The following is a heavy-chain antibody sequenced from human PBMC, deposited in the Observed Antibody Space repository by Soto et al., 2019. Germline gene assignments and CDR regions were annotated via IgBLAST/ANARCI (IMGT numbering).Heavy chain of an antibody. CDR3: SKDRGSSWTYWFDP. J-gene: IGHJ5*02. CDR1: GFTFSSYG. Sequence: QVQLVESGGGVVQPGRSLRLSCAASGFTFSSYGMHWVRQAPGKGLEWVAVISYDGSNKYYADSVKGRFTISRDNSKNTLYLQMTSLRAEDTAVYYCSKDRGSSWTYWFDPWGQGTLVTVSS. V-gene: IGHV3-30*18. CDR2: ISYDGSNK. D-gene: IGHD6-13*01.